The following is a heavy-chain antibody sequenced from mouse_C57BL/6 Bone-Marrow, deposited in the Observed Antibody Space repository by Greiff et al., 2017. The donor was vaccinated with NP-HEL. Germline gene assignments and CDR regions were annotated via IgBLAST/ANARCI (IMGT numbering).Heavy chain of an antibody. CDR1: GYAFSSSW. D-gene: IGHD2-3*01. Sequence: VQLQQSGPELVKPGASVKLSCKASGYAFSSSWMNWVKQRPGKGLEWIGRIYPGDGATNYNGKFKGKATLTADKSSSTAYMQLSSLTSEDSAVYSGAWDGYLAWFACGYQGTGVTVTA. J-gene: IGHJ3*01. CDR3: AWDGYLAWFAC. V-gene: IGHV1-82*01. CDR2: IYPGDGAT.